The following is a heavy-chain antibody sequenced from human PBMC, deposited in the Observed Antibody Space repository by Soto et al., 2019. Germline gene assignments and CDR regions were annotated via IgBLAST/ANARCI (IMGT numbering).Heavy chain of an antibody. V-gene: IGHV1-2*02. CDR3: ARDGYYDFWSAEAPEHAFDI. CDR1: GYTFTGYY. D-gene: IGHD3-3*01. Sequence: ASVKVSCKASGYTFTGYYMHWVRQAPGQGLEWMGWINPNSGGTNYAQKFQGRVTMTRDTSISTAYMELSRLRSDDTAVYYCARDGYYDFWSAEAPEHAFDIWGQGTMVTVSS. CDR2: INPNSGGT. J-gene: IGHJ3*02.